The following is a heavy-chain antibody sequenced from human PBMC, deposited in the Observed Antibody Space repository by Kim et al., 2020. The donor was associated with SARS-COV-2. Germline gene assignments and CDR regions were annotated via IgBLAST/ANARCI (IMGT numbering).Heavy chain of an antibody. Sequence: GGSLRLSCAASGFTFSSSSMHWVRQAPGKGVEWVAVISYDGSNKYYADSVKGRFTISRDNSKNTLYLQMNSLGTEDTAVYYCARAGIGCSSTSCRRSYFDYWGQGTLGIVSS. CDR1: GFTFSSSS. CDR3: ARAGIGCSSTSCRRSYFDY. J-gene: IGHJ4*02. D-gene: IGHD2-2*01. V-gene: IGHV3-30-3*01. CDR2: ISYDGSNK.